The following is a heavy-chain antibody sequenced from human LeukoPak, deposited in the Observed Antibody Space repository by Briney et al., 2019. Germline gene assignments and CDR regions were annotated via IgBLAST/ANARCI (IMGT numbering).Heavy chain of an antibody. CDR3: ARLRIVIYYDSSGQFDY. CDR1: GGSISSSSYY. J-gene: IGHJ4*02. D-gene: IGHD3-22*01. CDR2: IYYSGST. V-gene: IGHV4-39*01. Sequence: PSETLSLTCTVSGGSISSSSYYWGWIRQPPGKGLEWIGSIYYSGSTYYNPSLKGRVTISVDTSKNQFSLKLSSVTAADTAVYYCARLRIVIYYDSSGQFDYWGQGTLVTVSS.